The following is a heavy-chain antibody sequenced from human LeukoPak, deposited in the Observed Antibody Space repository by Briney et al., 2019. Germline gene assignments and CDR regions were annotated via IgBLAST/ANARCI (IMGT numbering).Heavy chain of an antibody. V-gene: IGHV3-30-3*01. CDR2: ISYDGSNK. Sequence: GGSLRLSCAASGFTFSSYAMHWVRQAPGKGLEWVAVISYDGSNKYYADSVKGRFTISRDNAKNSLYLQMNSLRAEDTALYYCAKDTPGYEFDYWGQGTLVTVSS. J-gene: IGHJ4*02. CDR1: GFTFSSYA. CDR3: AKDTPGYEFDY. D-gene: IGHD5-12*01.